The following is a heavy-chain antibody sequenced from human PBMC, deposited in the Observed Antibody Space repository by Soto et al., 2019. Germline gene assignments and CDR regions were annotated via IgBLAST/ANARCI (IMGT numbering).Heavy chain of an antibody. CDR2: ISGSGGST. J-gene: IGHJ6*02. CDR1: GFTFSSYA. D-gene: IGHD3-22*01. Sequence: GGSLRLSCAASGFTFSSYAMSWVRQAPGKGLGWVSAISGSGGSTYYADSVKGRFTISRDNSKNTLYLQMNSLRAEDTAVYYCAKRDSSGYYPYYYGMDVWGQGTTVTVSS. CDR3: AKRDSSGYYPYYYGMDV. V-gene: IGHV3-23*01.